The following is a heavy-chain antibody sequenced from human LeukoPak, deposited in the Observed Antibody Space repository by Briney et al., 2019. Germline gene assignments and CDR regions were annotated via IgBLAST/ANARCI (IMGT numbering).Heavy chain of an antibody. D-gene: IGHD4-23*01. CDR2: ISSSGSTI. CDR1: GVTLSSYA. V-gene: IGHV3-48*01. Sequence: GGSLRLSCAASGVTLSSYAMSWARQAPGKGLEWVSYISSSGSTIYYADSVKGRFTISRDNSKNTLYLQMNSLRAEDTAMYYCARGTEDYGGSPDATIRRPFAIWGQGTLVTVST. CDR3: ARGTEDYGGSPDATIRRPFAI. J-gene: IGHJ3*02.